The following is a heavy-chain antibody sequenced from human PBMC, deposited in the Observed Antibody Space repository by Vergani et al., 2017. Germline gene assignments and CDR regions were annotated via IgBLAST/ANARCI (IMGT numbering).Heavy chain of an antibody. J-gene: IGHJ6*03. Sequence: QVQLVQSGAEVKKPGASVKVSCKASGYTFTGYYMHWVRQAPGQGLEWMGWINPNSGGTNYAQKFQGRVTMTRDTSISTAYMELSRLRSDDTAVYYCAGRYGSGITDTQCYYYYMDVWGKGTTVTVSS. V-gene: IGHV1-2*02. CDR1: GYTFTGYY. D-gene: IGHD3-10*01. CDR2: INPNSGGT. CDR3: AGRYGSGITDTQCYYYYMDV.